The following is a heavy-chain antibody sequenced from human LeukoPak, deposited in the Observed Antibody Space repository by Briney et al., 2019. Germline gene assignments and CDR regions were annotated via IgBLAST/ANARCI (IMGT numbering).Heavy chain of an antibody. D-gene: IGHD2-2*01. J-gene: IGHJ6*02. CDR1: GGTFSSYA. Sequence: GASVKVSCKASGGTFSSYAISWVRQAPGQGLEWMGGFDPEDGETIYAQKFQGRVTMTEDTSTDTAYMELSSLRSEDTAVYYCATNRYCSSTSCYPYYYGMDVWGQGTTVTVSS. V-gene: IGHV1-24*01. CDR3: ATNRYCSSTSCYPYYYGMDV. CDR2: FDPEDGET.